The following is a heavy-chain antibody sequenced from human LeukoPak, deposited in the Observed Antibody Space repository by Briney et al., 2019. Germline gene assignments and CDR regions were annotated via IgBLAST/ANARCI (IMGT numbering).Heavy chain of an antibody. J-gene: IGHJ4*02. CDR3: AKAIWTPGGGYYSDY. D-gene: IGHD3-16*01. Sequence: ASVKVSCKASGYTFSYFAIHWVRQAPGQRLEWMACINAGNGNTKYSQKFQGRVIITRDTSANTAYMELSSLRFEDTAIYFCAKAIWTPGGGYYSDYWGQGSLVTVSS. CDR2: INAGNGNT. V-gene: IGHV1-3*01. CDR1: GYTFSYFA.